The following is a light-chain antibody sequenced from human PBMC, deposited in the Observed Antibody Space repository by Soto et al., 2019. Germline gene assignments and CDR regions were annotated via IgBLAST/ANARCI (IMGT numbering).Light chain of an antibody. J-gene: IGLJ1*01. CDR1: ASDIGAYNY. CDR2: EVR. Sequence: QSALTQPASVSGSPGQSITISCTGTASDIGAYNYVSWYQQHPGKAPKLMIYEVRNRPSGVSNRFSGSKSGNTASLTISGLKAEDEAEYYCISYTRRTTYVIGPGTTVTVL. V-gene: IGLV2-14*01. CDR3: ISYTRRTTYV.